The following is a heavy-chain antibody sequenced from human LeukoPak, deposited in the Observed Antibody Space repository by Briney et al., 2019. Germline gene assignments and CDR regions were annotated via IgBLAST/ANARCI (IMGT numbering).Heavy chain of an antibody. V-gene: IGHV4-59*08. CDR3: ARVWFGERYYYYYYYMDV. CDR2: IYYSGST. Sequence: SETLSLTCTVSGGSISSYCWSWIRQPPGKGLKWIGYIYYSGSTNYNPSLKSRVTISVDTSKNQFSLKLSSVTAADTAVYYCARVWFGERYYYYYYYMDVWGKGTTVTVSS. CDR1: GGSISSYC. D-gene: IGHD3-10*01. J-gene: IGHJ6*03.